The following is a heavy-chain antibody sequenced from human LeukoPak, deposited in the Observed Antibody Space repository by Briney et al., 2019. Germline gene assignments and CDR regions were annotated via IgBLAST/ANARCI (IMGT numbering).Heavy chain of an antibody. J-gene: IGHJ5*02. V-gene: IGHV1-2*02. CDR2: INPNSGGT. CDR1: GYTFTGYY. Sequence: ASVKVSCKASGYTFTGYYMHWVRQAPGQGLEWMGWINPNSGGTNYAQKFQGRVTMTRDMSIRTAYMELSRLRCDETAVYYCARAYVVRGVITNYNWFDPWGQGTLVTVSS. CDR3: ARAYVVRGVITNYNWFDP. D-gene: IGHD3-10*01.